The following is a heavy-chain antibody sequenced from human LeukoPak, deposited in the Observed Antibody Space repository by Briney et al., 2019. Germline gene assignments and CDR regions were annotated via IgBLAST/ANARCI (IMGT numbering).Heavy chain of an antibody. J-gene: IGHJ4*02. CDR2: INPSGGST. CDR3: ARGRAVAAFDY. V-gene: IGHV1-46*01. CDR1: GYTFTNFY. D-gene: IGHD6-19*01. Sequence: ASVKVSCKASGYTFTNFYMHWVRQAPGQGLEWMGVINPSGGSTSYAQKFQGRVTMTRDTSTSTVYMELSSLRSEDTAVYYCARGRAVAAFDYWGQGTLVTVSS.